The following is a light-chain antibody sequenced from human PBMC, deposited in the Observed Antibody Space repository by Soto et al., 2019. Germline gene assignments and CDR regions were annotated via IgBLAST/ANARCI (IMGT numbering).Light chain of an antibody. CDR1: QSLLYSDGNTY. J-gene: IGKJ4*01. V-gene: IGKV2-30*01. Sequence: VELTQSPLSLPFTLRRPASISCRSSQSLLYSDGNTYLTGFQQRPGQSPGRLVFYVSKRHSGVPDRLSGSGSGTDFTLKISRVEAEDVGVYYCMQGSLWALTFGGGAKVDIK. CDR2: YVS. CDR3: MQGSLWALT.